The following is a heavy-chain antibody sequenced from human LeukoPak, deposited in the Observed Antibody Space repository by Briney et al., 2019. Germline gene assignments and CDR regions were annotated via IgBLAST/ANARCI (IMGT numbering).Heavy chain of an antibody. D-gene: IGHD2-8*01. V-gene: IGHV4-59*12. J-gene: IGHJ3*02. CDR3: ARDGGYCTNGVCYKAVGAFDI. Sequence: SETLSLTCTVSGGSISYYYWSWIRQPPGKGLEWIGYIYYSGSTYYNPSLKSRVTISVDTSKNQFSLKLSSVTAADTAVYYCARDGGYCTNGVCYKAVGAFDIWGQGTMVTVSS. CDR1: GGSISYYY. CDR2: IYYSGST.